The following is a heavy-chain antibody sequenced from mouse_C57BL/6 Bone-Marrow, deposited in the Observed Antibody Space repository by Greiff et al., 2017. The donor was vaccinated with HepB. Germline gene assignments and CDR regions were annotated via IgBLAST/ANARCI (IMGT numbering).Heavy chain of an antibody. D-gene: IGHD3-1*01. Sequence: VQLQQSGPELVKPGASVKISCKASGYAFSSSWMNWVKQRPGKGLEWIGWIYPGSGNTKYNEKFKGKATLTVDTSSSTAYMQLSSLTSEDSAVYFCARVPSGGYWGQGTTLTVSS. CDR3: ARVPSGGY. V-gene: IGHV1-82*01. J-gene: IGHJ2*01. CDR2: IYPGSGNT. CDR1: GYAFSSSW.